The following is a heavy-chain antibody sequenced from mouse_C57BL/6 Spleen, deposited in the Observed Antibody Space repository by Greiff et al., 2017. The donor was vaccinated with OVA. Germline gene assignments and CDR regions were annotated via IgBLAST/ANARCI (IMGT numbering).Heavy chain of an antibody. J-gene: IGHJ3*01. D-gene: IGHD2-1*01. CDR2: ISYDGSN. CDR1: GYSITSGYY. CDR3: ARAPSTRDAWFAY. Sequence: EVQLQQSGPGLVKPSQSLSLTCSVTGYSITSGYYWNWIRQFPGNKLEWMGYISYDGSNNYNPSLKNRISITRDTSKNQFFLKLNSVTTEDTATYYCARAPSTRDAWFAYWGQGTLVTVSA. V-gene: IGHV3-6*01.